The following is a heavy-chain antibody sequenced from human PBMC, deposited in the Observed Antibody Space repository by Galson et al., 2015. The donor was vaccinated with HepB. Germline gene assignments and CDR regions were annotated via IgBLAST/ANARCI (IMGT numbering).Heavy chain of an antibody. CDR2: IDPRGGST. Sequence: SVKVSCKASGYTFTNYYIHWVRQAPGQGLEWMAIIDPRGGSTTFAQKFQGRVTMTRDTPTSTVHLELSSLRSEDTAVYYCARGGIYYESRGSLYNWFDPWGQGTLSPSPQ. D-gene: IGHD3-22*01. CDR1: GYTFTNYY. J-gene: IGHJ5*02. V-gene: IGHV1-46*01. CDR3: ARGGIYYESRGSLYNWFDP.